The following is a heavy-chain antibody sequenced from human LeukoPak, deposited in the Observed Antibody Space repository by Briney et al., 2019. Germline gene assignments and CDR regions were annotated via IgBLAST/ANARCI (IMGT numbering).Heavy chain of an antibody. V-gene: IGHV4-34*01. J-gene: IGHJ3*02. CDR3: APNFEYSSSRGAFDI. CDR1: GGSFSGYY. D-gene: IGHD6-6*01. Sequence: SETLSLTCAVYGGSFSGYYWSWIRQPPGKGLEWIGEINHSGSTNYNPSLKSRVTISVDTSKNQFSLKLSSVTAADTAVYYCAPNFEYSSSRGAFDIWGQGTMVTVSS. CDR2: INHSGST.